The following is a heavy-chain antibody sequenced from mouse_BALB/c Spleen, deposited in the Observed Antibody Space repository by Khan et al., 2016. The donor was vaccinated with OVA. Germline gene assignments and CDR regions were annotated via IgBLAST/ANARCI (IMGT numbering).Heavy chain of an antibody. V-gene: IGHV14-1*02. D-gene: IGHD2-3*01. CDR3: ARAGYSPWFAY. Sequence: IQLVQSGAELVRPGALVKLSCKASGFNIKDYYIHWVKQRPEQGLEWIGWIDPENGNTIYDPKFQGKANITADTSSNTAYLHFSSLTSEDTAVYYWARAGYSPWFAYWGQGTLVTVSA. CDR2: IDPENGNT. CDR1: GFNIKDYY. J-gene: IGHJ3*01.